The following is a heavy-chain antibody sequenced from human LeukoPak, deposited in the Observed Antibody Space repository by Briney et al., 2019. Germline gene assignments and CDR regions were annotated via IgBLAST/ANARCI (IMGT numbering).Heavy chain of an antibody. V-gene: IGHV1-2*02. Sequence: VASVKVSCKASGYTFTSYAMNWVRQAPGQGLEWMGWINPNSGGTNYAQKFQGRVTMTRDTSISTAYMELSRLRSDDTAVYYCARGGQLGYCSSTSCWPFDYWGQGTLVTVSS. CDR2: INPNSGGT. CDR3: ARGGQLGYCSSTSCWPFDY. CDR1: GYTFTSYA. D-gene: IGHD2-2*01. J-gene: IGHJ4*02.